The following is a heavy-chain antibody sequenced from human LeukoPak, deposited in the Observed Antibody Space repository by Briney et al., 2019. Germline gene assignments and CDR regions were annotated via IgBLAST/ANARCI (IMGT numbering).Heavy chain of an antibody. Sequence: GGSLRLSCAASGFTFRSNTMSWVRQAPGKGLEWVSVIYSDGSTYYADSVKGRFTISRDNSKNTLYLQMNSLRAEDTAVYYCARDRVTTDYYYGMDVWGQGTTVTVSS. CDR3: ARDRVTTDYYYGMDV. CDR1: GFTFRSNT. CDR2: IYSDGST. D-gene: IGHD4-17*01. V-gene: IGHV3-66*01. J-gene: IGHJ6*02.